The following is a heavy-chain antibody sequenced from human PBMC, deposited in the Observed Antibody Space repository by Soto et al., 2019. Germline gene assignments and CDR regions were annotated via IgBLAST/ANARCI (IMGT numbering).Heavy chain of an antibody. CDR2: ISWNSGSM. J-gene: IGHJ6*02. D-gene: IGHD1-26*01. Sequence: EVQLVESGGGLVQPGRSLRLSCAASGFTFDDYAMHWVRQAPGKGLEWVSGISWNSGSMGYTDSVKGRFTISRDNAKNSLYLQMNSLKTEDTALYYCAKDVSGRGSFYYYFGMDVWGHGTTVTVSS. CDR3: AKDVSGRGSFYYYFGMDV. CDR1: GFTFDDYA. V-gene: IGHV3-9*01.